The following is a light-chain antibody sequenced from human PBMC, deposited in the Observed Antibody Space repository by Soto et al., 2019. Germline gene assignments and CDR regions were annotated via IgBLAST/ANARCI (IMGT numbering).Light chain of an antibody. CDR2: AAS. V-gene: IGKV1-39*01. Sequence: DIQMTQCPSSLSAAVGDRVTITCRASQSISSYLNLYQQKPGKAPKLLIYAASSLQSGVPSRFSGSGSGTDFTLTISSLQPEDFATYYCQQSYSTPLTFGGGTKVDIK. CDR1: QSISSY. J-gene: IGKJ4*01. CDR3: QQSYSTPLT.